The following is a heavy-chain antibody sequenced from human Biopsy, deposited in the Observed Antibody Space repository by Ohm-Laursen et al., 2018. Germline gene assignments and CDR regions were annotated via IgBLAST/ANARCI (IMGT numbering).Heavy chain of an antibody. CDR3: ARDSRGGHLNTTLITGKNLDS. V-gene: IGHV4-59*01. CDR2: INYTGST. J-gene: IGHJ4*02. Sequence: SGTLSLTCAVSRDSISNYYWTWIRQSPGQGLEWIGYINYTGSTNYNPSVKSRVTISVDTSKNQFSLKLNSVTAADTAVYFCARDSRGGHLNTTLITGKNLDSWGQGILVTVSS. CDR1: RDSISNYY. D-gene: IGHD3-16*01.